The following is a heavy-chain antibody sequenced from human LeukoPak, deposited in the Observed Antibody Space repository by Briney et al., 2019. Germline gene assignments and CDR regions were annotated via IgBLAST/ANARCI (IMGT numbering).Heavy chain of an antibody. CDR3: ARSSGWKYNIDY. V-gene: IGHV1-2*02. J-gene: IGHJ4*02. CDR1: GYTFNGYY. D-gene: IGHD6-19*01. Sequence: ASVKVSCKASGYTFNGYYKHWVRQAPGQGLEWMGWINPNSGGTNYAQKFQGRVTMTRDTSISTAYMELSRRRSDDTAMYYCARSSGWKYNIDYWGQGTLVTVSS. CDR2: INPNSGGT.